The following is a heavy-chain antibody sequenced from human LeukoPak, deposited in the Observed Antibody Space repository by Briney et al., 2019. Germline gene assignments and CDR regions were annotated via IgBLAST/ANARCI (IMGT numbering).Heavy chain of an antibody. D-gene: IGHD4-17*01. CDR1: GGSISSGGSY. V-gene: IGHV4-31*03. CDR2: IYYSGST. Sequence: SQTLSLTCTVSGGSISSGGSYWSWIRQHPGKGLEWIGYIYYSGSTYYNPSLKSRVTISVDTSKNQFSLKLSSVTAADTAVYYCARLRSHTLDLDYWGQGTLVTVSS. J-gene: IGHJ4*02. CDR3: ARLRSHTLDLDY.